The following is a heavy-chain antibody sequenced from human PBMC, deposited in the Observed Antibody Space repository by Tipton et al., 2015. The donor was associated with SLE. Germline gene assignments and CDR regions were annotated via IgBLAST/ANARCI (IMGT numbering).Heavy chain of an antibody. J-gene: IGHJ6*03. CDR2: INHSGST. Sequence: TLSLTCAVYGGSFSGYYWSWIRQPPGKGLEWIGEINHSGSTYYNPSLKSRVTISVDRSKNQFSLKLSSVTAADTAVYYCARDGLEQWLVLGNYYYYMDVWGKGTTVTVSS. D-gene: IGHD6-19*01. CDR3: ARDGLEQWLVLGNYYYYMDV. CDR1: GGSFSGYY. V-gene: IGHV4-34*01.